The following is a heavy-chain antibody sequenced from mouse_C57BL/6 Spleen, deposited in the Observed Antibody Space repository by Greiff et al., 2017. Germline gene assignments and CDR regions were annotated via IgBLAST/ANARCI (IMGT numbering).Heavy chain of an antibody. Sequence: QVQLKESGAELVKPGASVKLSCKASGYTFTEYTIHWVKQRSGQGLEWIGWFYPGSGSIKYNEKFKDKATLTANKSSSTVYMELSRLTSKASAVDFCESHEEVNWEGLFDYWGQGTTLTVSS. V-gene: IGHV1-62-2*01. CDR3: ESHEEVNWEGLFDY. J-gene: IGHJ2*01. D-gene: IGHD4-1*01. CDR1: GYTFTEYT. CDR2: FYPGSGSI.